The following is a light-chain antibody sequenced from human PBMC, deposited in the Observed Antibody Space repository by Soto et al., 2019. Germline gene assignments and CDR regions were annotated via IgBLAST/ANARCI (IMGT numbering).Light chain of an antibody. CDR1: SSDVGGYNY. CDR3: SSYAGSNNLYV. V-gene: IGLV2-8*01. Sequence: LTQPPSASGSPGQSVTISCTGTSSDVGGYNYVSWYQQRPGKAPKLMIYEVSKRPSGVPDRFSGSKSGNTASLTVSGLQAEDEADYYCSSYAGSNNLYVFGTGTKVTVL. CDR2: EVS. J-gene: IGLJ1*01.